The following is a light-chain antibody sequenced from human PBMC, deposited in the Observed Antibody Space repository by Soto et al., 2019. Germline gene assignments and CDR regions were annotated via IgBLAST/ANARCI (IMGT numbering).Light chain of an antibody. Sequence: EIVLTQSPDTLSLSPGERATLSCRASQSVRSSLAWYQQKPGQAPRLLIYDASNRATGIPARFSGSGSGTDFTLTIISLEPEDFAVDYCQQRSNWPPEVTFGPGTKVDIK. J-gene: IGKJ3*01. CDR3: QQRSNWPPEVT. V-gene: IGKV3-11*01. CDR1: QSVRSS. CDR2: DAS.